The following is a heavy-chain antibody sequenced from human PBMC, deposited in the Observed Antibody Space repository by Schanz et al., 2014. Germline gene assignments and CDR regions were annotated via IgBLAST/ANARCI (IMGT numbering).Heavy chain of an antibody. J-gene: IGHJ3*01. CDR2: INPNSGGT. CDR1: GGTFSSFA. CDR3: ASGGSSSWYDAFDV. Sequence: QVQLVQSGAEVQKPGSSVKVSCKASGGTFSSFAIFWVRQAPGQGLEWMGRINPNSGGTNYAQKFQGRVTMTRDTSISTAYMEMSRLRSEDTAVYYCASGGSSSWYDAFDVWGQGTMVTVSS. D-gene: IGHD6-13*01. V-gene: IGHV1-2*06.